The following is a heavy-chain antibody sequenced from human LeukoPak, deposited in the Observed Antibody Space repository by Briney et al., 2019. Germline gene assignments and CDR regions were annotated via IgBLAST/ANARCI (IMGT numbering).Heavy chain of an antibody. D-gene: IGHD5-18*01. CDR1: GGTFSSYA. V-gene: IGHV1-69*04. Sequence: SVKVSCKASGGTFSSYAISWVRQAPGQGLEWMGRIIPILGIANYAQKFQGRVTITADKSTSTAYMELSSLRSEDTAVYYCARDIARGGGVTYYYYGMDVWGQGTTVTVSS. CDR3: ARDIARGGGVTYYYYGMDV. CDR2: IIPILGIA. J-gene: IGHJ6*02.